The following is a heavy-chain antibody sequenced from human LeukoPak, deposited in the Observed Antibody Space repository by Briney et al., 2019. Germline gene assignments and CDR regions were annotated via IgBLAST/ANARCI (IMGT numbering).Heavy chain of an antibody. CDR3: ARLTGDIYGSGSYYNLLFDY. V-gene: IGHV4-34*01. CDR1: DGSFSGSY. Sequence: SETLSLTCALYDGSFSGSYCTWIRQPPGKWLEWIGEINHSGSTNYNPSLKSRVTISVDTSKNQFSLKLSSVTAADTAVYYCARLTGDIYGSGSYYNLLFDYWGQGTLVTVSS. D-gene: IGHD3-10*01. J-gene: IGHJ4*02. CDR2: INHSGST.